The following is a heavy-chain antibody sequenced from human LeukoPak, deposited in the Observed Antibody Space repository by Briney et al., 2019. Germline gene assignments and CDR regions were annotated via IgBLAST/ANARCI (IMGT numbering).Heavy chain of an antibody. J-gene: IGHJ4*02. Sequence: SETLSLTCSVSGGSICSSGHYWGWIRQSPEKGLDWIGSIYSNGNTYYNPSVKSRVTISVDTSKNQFSLKLTSVTAAETAVHYCARSATVTTGYFDYWGQGALVTVSS. CDR1: GGSICSSGHY. CDR2: IYSNGNT. V-gene: IGHV4-39*07. CDR3: ARSATVTTGYFDY. D-gene: IGHD4-17*01.